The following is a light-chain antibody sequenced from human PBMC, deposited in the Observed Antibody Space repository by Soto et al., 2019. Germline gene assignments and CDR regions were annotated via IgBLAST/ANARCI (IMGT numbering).Light chain of an antibody. V-gene: IGLV1-40*01. Sequence: QSVLTQPPSVSGAPGQRVTISCTGSSSNIGAGFDVHWYHQIAGTAPKLMIYDVNKRPSGVPDRFSGSKSGNTASLTISGLQAEDGADYYCCSYAGRFTNYVFGTGTKLTVL. CDR2: DVN. CDR3: CSYAGRFTNYV. J-gene: IGLJ1*01. CDR1: SSNIGAGFD.